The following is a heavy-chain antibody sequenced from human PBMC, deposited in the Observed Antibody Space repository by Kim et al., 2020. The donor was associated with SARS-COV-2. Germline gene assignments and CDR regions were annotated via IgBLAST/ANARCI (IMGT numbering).Heavy chain of an antibody. CDR3: ARDAPVLRYFEA. V-gene: IGHV4-38-2*02. D-gene: IGHD3-9*01. CDR1: GYSISEGYY. CDR2: IYHSGTT. Sequence: TLSLTCNVSGYSISEGYYWGWIRQTPGQGLEWIGSIYHSGTTYYNPSLKSRVSLSVDTSKNQFSLKLSSVTAADTAKYYCARDAPVLRYFEAWGQGTMVTVSS. J-gene: IGHJ3*01.